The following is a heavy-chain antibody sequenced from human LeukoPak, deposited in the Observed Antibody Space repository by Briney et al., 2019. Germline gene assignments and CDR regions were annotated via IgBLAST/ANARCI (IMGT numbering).Heavy chain of an antibody. D-gene: IGHD2-15*01. V-gene: IGHV3-33*01. J-gene: IGHJ4*02. CDR3: ARDYFSASDY. CDR2: IWYDGSNK. Sequence: GRSLRLSCAASGFTFSSYGMHWVRQAPGKGLEWVAVIWYDGSNKYYADSVKGRFTISRDNSKNTLYLQMNSLRVEDTAVYYCARDYFSASDYWGQGTLVTVSS. CDR1: GFTFSSYG.